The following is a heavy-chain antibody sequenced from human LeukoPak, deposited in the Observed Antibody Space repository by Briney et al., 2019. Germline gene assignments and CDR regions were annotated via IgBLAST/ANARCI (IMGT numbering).Heavy chain of an antibody. J-gene: IGHJ4*02. CDR3: ARYIVATIPYFDY. CDR1: GGSLSSGGYY. Sequence: PSETLSLTCTVSGGSLSSGGYYWSWIRQPPGKGLEWIGYMYHSGSTYYNPSLKSRVTISVDRSKNQFSLKLSSVTAADTAVYYCARYIVATIPYFDYWGQGTLVTVSS. CDR2: MYHSGST. V-gene: IGHV4-30-2*01. D-gene: IGHD5-12*01.